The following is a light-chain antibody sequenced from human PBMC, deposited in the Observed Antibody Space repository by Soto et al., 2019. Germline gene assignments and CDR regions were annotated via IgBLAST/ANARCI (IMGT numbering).Light chain of an antibody. CDR2: EVS. V-gene: IGLV2-14*01. CDR3: SSYTSSSLYV. J-gene: IGLJ1*01. Sequence: QSVLTQPASVSGSPGQSITISCTGTSSDVGGYKYVSWYQQHPGKAPKLMIFEVSNRPSGVSNRFSGFKSGNTASLTSSGLQAEDEADYYCSSYTSSSLYVFGTGTKVTVL. CDR1: SSDVGGYKY.